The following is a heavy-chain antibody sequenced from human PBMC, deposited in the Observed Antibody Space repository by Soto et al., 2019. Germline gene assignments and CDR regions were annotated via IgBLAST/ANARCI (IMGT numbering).Heavy chain of an antibody. CDR3: ARYPTYNWNDGTFDY. J-gene: IGHJ4*02. D-gene: IGHD1-20*01. Sequence: GESLKISCKGSGYSFTSYWIGWVRQMPGKGLEWMGIIYPGDSDTRYSPSFQGQVTISADKSISTAYLQWSSLKASDTAMYYCARYPTYNWNDGTFDYWGQGTLVTVSS. CDR2: IYPGDSDT. V-gene: IGHV5-51*01. CDR1: GYSFTSYW.